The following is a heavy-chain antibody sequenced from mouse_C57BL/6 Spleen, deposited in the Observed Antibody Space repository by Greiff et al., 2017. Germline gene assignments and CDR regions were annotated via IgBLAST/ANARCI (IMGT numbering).Heavy chain of an antibody. CDR3: TTDGCYFFEY. J-gene: IGHJ2*01. Sequence: VQLQQSGAELVRPGASVKLSCTASGFNINDYYMHWVKQRPEQGLEWIGRIDPEDGDTDYAPKFQGKATMTADTSSNTAYLQLSSLTSEDTAVDYCTTDGCYFFEYWGEGTTLTVSS. CDR2: IDPEDGDT. V-gene: IGHV14-1*01. D-gene: IGHD2-3*01. CDR1: GFNINDYY.